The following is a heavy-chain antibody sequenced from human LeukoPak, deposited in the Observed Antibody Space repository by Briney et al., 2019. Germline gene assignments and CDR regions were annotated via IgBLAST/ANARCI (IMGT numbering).Heavy chain of an antibody. J-gene: IGHJ4*02. CDR2: ISYDGSNK. CDR1: GFTFSSYA. Sequence: PGGSLRLSCAASGFTFSSYAMHWVRQAPGKGLEWVAVISYDGSNKYYADSVKGRFTISRDNSKNTLYLQMNSLRAEDTAVYYCAKDQYYGPYHFDYWGQGTLVTVSS. D-gene: IGHD3-10*01. CDR3: AKDQYYGPYHFDY. V-gene: IGHV3-30-3*01.